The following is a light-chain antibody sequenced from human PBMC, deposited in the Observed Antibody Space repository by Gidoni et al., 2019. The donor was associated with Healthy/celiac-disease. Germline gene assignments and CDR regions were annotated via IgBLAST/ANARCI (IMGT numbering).Light chain of an antibody. J-gene: IGKJ1*01. V-gene: IGKV1-39*01. CDR3: QQSYSTPPWT. CDR1: QSISSY. Sequence: DIQMTHSPSSLSASVGDRVTITCRARQSISSYLNWYQQKPGTAPKLLIYAASSLQSGVPSRFCGSGSGTDFTLTISSLQPEDFATYYCQQSYSTPPWTFGQGTKVEIK. CDR2: AAS.